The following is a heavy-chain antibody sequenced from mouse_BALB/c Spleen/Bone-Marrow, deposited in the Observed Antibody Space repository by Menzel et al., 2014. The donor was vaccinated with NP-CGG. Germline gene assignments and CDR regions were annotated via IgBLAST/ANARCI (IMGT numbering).Heavy chain of an antibody. CDR2: IYPYNGVS. Sequence: VQLQQSGPELVKPGASVKISCTASGYSFTGYYVPWVQQSHGNSLDWIGYIYPYNGVSSYNQKFKGKATLTVDKSSSTTCMELRGLTSDDSAVYYCESRGEYFDVWGAGTTVTVSS. V-gene: IGHV1-31*01. CDR1: GYSFTGYY. J-gene: IGHJ1*01. CDR3: ESRGEYFDV.